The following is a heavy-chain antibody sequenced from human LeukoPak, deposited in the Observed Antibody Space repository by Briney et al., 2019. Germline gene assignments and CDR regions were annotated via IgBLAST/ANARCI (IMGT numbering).Heavy chain of an antibody. CDR2: INSDGSTT. CDR1: GFTFSSYW. V-gene: IGHV3-74*01. Sequence: GGSLRLSCAASGFTFSSYWMHWVRQAPGKGLVWVSRINSDGSTTNYADSVKGRFTISRDNAENTLYLQMNSLRAEDTAVYYCAKPNSSSWDWYFDLWGRGTLVTVSS. CDR3: AKPNSSSWDWYFDL. D-gene: IGHD6-13*01. J-gene: IGHJ2*01.